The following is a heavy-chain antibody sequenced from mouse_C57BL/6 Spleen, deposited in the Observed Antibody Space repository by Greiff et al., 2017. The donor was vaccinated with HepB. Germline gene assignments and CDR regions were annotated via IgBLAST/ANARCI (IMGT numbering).Heavy chain of an antibody. J-gene: IGHJ2*01. Sequence: EVKLVESGGDLVKPGGSLKLSCAASGFTFSSYGMSWVRQTPDKRLEWVATISSGGSYTYYPDSVKGRFTISIDNAKNTLYLQMSSLKSEDTAMYYCARQGDYDAGYYFDYWGQGTTLTVSS. CDR2: ISSGGSYT. CDR3: ARQGDYDAGYYFDY. V-gene: IGHV5-6*01. CDR1: GFTFSSYG. D-gene: IGHD2-4*01.